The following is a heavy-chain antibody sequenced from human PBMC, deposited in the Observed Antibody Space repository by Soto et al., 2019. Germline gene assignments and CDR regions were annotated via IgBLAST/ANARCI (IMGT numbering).Heavy chain of an antibody. CDR2: INPSGGST. CDR3: ARDDPKGYNYSVAFFDY. D-gene: IGHD5-18*01. Sequence: ASVKVSCKASGYTFTSYYMHWVRQAPGQGLEWMGIINPSGGSTSYAQKFQGRVTMTRDTSTSTVYMELSSLRSEDTAVYYCARDDPKGYNYSVAFFDYWGQATPVTVSS. J-gene: IGHJ4*02. V-gene: IGHV1-46*01. CDR1: GYTFTSYY.